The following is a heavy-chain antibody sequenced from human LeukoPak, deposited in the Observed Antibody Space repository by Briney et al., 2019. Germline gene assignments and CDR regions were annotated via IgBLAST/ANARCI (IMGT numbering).Heavy chain of an antibody. CDR3: ARPSSDYYYTFDY. Sequence: SETLSLTCTVSGVSIISDYWSWIRQPPGKGLEWVGYIYKSGSTNYNPSLKSRVIISIDTSKNQFSLKLSSVTAADTAVYYCARPSSDYYYTFDYWGQGTLVTVSS. CDR2: IYKSGST. CDR1: GVSIISDY. V-gene: IGHV4-59*01. D-gene: IGHD3-22*01. J-gene: IGHJ4*02.